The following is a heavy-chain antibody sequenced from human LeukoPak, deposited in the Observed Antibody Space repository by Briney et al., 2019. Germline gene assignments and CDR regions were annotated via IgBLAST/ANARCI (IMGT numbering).Heavy chain of an antibody. CDR1: GYTFTSYG. V-gene: IGHV1-18*01. CDR3: ARDHLLWGSGEYYGMDV. Sequence: ASVKVSCKASGYTFTSYGISWVRQAPGQGLEWMGWISAYNGNTNYAQKLQGRVTMTTDTSTSTAYMELRSLRSDDTAVYYCARDHLLWGSGEYYGMDVWGQGTTVTVSS. D-gene: IGHD3-10*01. CDR2: ISAYNGNT. J-gene: IGHJ6*02.